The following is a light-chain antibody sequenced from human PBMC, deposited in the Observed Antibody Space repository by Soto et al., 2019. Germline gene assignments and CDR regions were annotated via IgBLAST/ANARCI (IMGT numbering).Light chain of an antibody. J-gene: IGKJ5*01. CDR2: DAS. Sequence: EILLTQSPATLSLSPGERATISCRASQSVSSYLAWYQQKPGQAPRLLIYDASNRATGIPARFSGSGSGTDFTHTISSLEPEEFAVYYRQQRSHRPPEITFGQGTRLEIK. CDR1: QSVSSY. CDR3: QQRSHRPPEIT. V-gene: IGKV3-11*01.